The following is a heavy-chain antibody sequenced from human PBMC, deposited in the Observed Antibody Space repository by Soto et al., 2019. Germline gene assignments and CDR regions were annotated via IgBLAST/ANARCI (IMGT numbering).Heavy chain of an antibody. J-gene: IGHJ4*02. D-gene: IGHD6-13*01. V-gene: IGHV1-69*12. Sequence: QVQLVQSGAEVKKPGSSVKVSCKASGGTFSSYAISWVRQAPGQGIEWMGGFIPIFGTANYAQKLQGRVTTTADESTSTAYMELSSLRSEDTAVYYFARSGSNWYKDYFDYWGQRTRVTVSA. CDR3: ARSGSNWYKDYFDY. CDR2: FIPIFGTA. CDR1: GGTFSSYA.